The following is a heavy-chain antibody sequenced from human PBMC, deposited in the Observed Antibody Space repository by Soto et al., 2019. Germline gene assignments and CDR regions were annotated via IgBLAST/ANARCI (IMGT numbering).Heavy chain of an antibody. CDR2: IYYSGST. D-gene: IGHD2-21*02. Sequence: SETLSVTCTVSGGSISRYYWSWIRQPPGKGLEWIGYIYYSGSTNYNPSLKSRVTISVDTSKNQFSLKLSSVTAADTAVYYCARELAYCCGDCYSDYCDVLDFWGQGTSDTVS. V-gene: IGHV4-59*01. CDR1: GGSISRYY. CDR3: ARELAYCCGDCYSDYCDVLDF. J-gene: IGHJ6*02.